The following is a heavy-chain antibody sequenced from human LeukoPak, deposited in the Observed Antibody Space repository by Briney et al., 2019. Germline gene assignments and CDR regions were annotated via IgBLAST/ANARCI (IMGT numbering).Heavy chain of an antibody. D-gene: IGHD5-18*01. V-gene: IGHV3-48*01. CDR1: GFTFSSYS. Sequence: GGSLRLSCAASGFTFSSYSMNWVRQAPGKGLEWVSYISSSSSTIYYADSVKGRFTISRDNAKNSLYLQMNSLRAEDTAVYYCARDGYGYDGGQYYYYYYMDVWGKGTTVTVSS. J-gene: IGHJ6*03. CDR3: ARDGYGYDGGQYYYYYYMDV. CDR2: ISSSSSTI.